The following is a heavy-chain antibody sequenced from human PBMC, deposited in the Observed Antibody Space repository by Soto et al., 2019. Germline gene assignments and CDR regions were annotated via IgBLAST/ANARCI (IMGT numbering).Heavy chain of an antibody. CDR3: AKRATGTYFDY. J-gene: IGHJ4*02. Sequence: EVQLLESGGGLVQPGGSLRLSCAASGFTFSSYAMNWVRQAPGKGLEWVSVISGSGGSTYYADSVKGRFTISRDNSKNTLYLQMNSRGAEDTAVYYCAKRATGTYFDYWGQGTLVTVSS. D-gene: IGHD1-1*01. CDR1: GFTFSSYA. CDR2: ISGSGGST. V-gene: IGHV3-23*01.